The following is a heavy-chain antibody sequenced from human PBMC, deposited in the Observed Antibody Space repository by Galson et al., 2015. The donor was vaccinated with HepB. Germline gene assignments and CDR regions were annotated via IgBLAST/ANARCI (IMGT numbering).Heavy chain of an antibody. V-gene: IGHV3-74*01. D-gene: IGHD4-11*01. CDR3: TRDTDSAGYYGIDV. J-gene: IGHJ6*02. Sequence: SLRLSCAASGFTFSFYWMHWVRQAPGKGLVWVSRIKSDGTSTSYAAPVKGRFTISRDNARNTLYLQMNSLRAEDTAMYYCTRDTDSAGYYGIDVWGQGTTVTVSS. CDR2: IKSDGTST. CDR1: GFTFSFYW.